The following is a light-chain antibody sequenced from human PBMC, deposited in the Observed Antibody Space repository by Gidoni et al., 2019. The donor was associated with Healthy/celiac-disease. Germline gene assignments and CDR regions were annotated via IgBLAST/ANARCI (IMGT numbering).Light chain of an antibody. V-gene: IGKV3-15*01. J-gene: IGKJ4*01. Sequence: SCRASQSVSSNLAWYQQKPGQAPRLLIYGASTRATGIPARFSGSGSGTELTLTISSLQYEDFAVYYCQQYNNWPPLTFGGGTKVEIK. CDR1: QSVSSN. CDR2: GAS. CDR3: QQYNNWPPLT.